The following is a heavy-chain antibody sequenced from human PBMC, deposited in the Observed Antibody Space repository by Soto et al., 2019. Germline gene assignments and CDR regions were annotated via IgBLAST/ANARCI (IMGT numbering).Heavy chain of an antibody. CDR2: IKSKTDGGTT. CDR3: TTGRIAAVGPGHEYLQP. CDR1: GLRITNAS. Sequence: GGLRLSGAAAGLRITNASMTGVRRPHGKGLGWVGRIKSKTDGGTTDYVAPVKGRFTISRDDSKNTLYLQMNSLKIEDTAVYHCTTGRIAAVGPGHEYLQPWGQGTLVNVS. J-gene: IGHJ1*01. V-gene: IGHV3-15*01. D-gene: IGHD6-13*01.